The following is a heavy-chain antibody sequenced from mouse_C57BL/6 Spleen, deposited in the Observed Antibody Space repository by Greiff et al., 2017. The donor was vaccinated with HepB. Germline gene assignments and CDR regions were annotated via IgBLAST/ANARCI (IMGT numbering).Heavy chain of an antibody. Sequence: VQLQQSGAELVRPGASVKLSCTASGFNINDYYMHWVKQRPEQGLEWIGRIDPEDGDTAYAPKFQGKATMTADTSSNTAYLQLSSLTSEDAAVYYCTANDGSPAWFAYWGQGTLVTVSA. V-gene: IGHV14-1*01. D-gene: IGHD2-3*01. CDR1: GFNINDYY. CDR2: IDPEDGDT. CDR3: TANDGSPAWFAY. J-gene: IGHJ3*01.